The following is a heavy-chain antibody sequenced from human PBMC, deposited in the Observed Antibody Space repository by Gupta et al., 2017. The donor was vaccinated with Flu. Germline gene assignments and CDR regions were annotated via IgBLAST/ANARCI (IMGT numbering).Heavy chain of an antibody. Sequence: EVQLVQSGAEVKEPGDSLKISCKASGDSLTNYWIGWVRQIAGKGLEWMGIIHPGGSEVLYSPSFRGQVTISADESINTAYLQWRSLKASDTAMYYCAKRRYTHLSLRNWSDPWGQGTLVTVSS. V-gene: IGHV5-51*03. CDR2: IHPGGSEV. J-gene: IGHJ5*02. CDR3: AKRRYTHLSLRNWSDP. CDR1: GDSLTNYW. D-gene: IGHD5-18*01.